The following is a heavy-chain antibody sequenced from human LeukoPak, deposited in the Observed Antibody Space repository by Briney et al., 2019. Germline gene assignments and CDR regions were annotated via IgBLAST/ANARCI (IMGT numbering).Heavy chain of an antibody. CDR1: GFTFSSYS. J-gene: IGHJ4*02. V-gene: IGHV3-21*01. Sequence: GGSLRLSCAASGFTFSSYSMNWVRQAPGKGLEWVSSISSSSSYIYYADSVKGRFTISRDNAKNSLYLQMNSLRAEDTAVYYCARMDSTIAAAGPHFDYWGQGTLVTVSS. CDR2: ISSSSSYI. CDR3: ARMDSTIAAAGPHFDY. D-gene: IGHD6-13*01.